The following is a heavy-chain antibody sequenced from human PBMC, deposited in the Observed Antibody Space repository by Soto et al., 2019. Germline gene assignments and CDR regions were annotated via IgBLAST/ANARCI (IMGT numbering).Heavy chain of an antibody. CDR3: VRDHR. CDR2: INEDGSQR. V-gene: IGHV3-7*03. CDR1: GFSFSDFW. J-gene: IGHJ4*02. Sequence: EVQLVESGGGLVQPGGSLRLSCVGSGFSFSDFWMSWVRQAPGKGPEWMANINEDGSQRYYVDSVEGRFTIPKDNAQNSLYLHMNSLRVEDTAFYYCVRDHRWGQGTLVTVS.